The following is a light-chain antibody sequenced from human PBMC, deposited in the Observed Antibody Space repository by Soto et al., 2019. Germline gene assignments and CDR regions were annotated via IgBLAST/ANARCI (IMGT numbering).Light chain of an antibody. J-gene: IGKJ1*01. V-gene: IGKV3D-15*01. CDR2: AAS. Sequence: EIVLTESPATLSLSPGERATLSCRASQGISNSLAWYQQIPGQAPRLLIYAASNRATGIPARFSGSGSGTEFTLTISSLQSEDFAVFFCQQYNVWPLMFGQGTKVDIK. CDR1: QGISNS. CDR3: QQYNVWPLM.